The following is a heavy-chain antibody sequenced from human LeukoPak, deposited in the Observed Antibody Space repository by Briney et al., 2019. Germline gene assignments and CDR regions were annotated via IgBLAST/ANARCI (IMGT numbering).Heavy chain of an antibody. CDR2: ISSGSNTI. Sequence: GGSLRLSCAASGFIFSTYSMNWVRQAPGKGLEWVSYISSGSNTIYYADSVKGRFTISRDNAEHTLYMQMNSLGAEDTAVYYCARDDHYNYYYMDVWGKGTTVTVSS. CDR1: GFIFSTYS. CDR3: ARDDHYNYYYMDV. J-gene: IGHJ6*03. V-gene: IGHV3-48*01.